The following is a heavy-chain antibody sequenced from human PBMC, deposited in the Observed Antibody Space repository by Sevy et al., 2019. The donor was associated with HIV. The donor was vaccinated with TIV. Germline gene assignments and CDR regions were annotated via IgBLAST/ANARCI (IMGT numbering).Heavy chain of an antibody. CDR3: ARYQFSYFDY. CDR1: GFTFTTYW. CDR2: INSDGSIT. Sequence: GGSLRLSCATSGFTFTTYWMHWVRQSPGKGLVWVSRINSDGSITDYADSVKGRFTMSRDNAKNTLYLQMNSLRAEDTAVYYCARYQFSYFDYWGQGTLVTVSS. D-gene: IGHD3-3*01. J-gene: IGHJ4*02. V-gene: IGHV3-74*01.